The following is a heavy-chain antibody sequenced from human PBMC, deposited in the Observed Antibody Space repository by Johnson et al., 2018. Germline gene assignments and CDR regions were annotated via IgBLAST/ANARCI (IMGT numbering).Heavy chain of an antibody. V-gene: IGHV3-7*01. CDR3: ATNGPDADGGSYYFYGMDV. J-gene: IGHJ6*04. CDR2: IKQDGSQK. CDR1: GFIFSSYW. Sequence: VQLGESGGGLVQPGGSLRLSCAASGFIFSSYWMSWVRQAPGKGLEWVANIKQDGSQKYYVDSGKGRFTIARDNAQKSFYLKMNRPRAEDTAVYYCATNGPDADGGSYYFYGMDVWGKGTTVTVSS. D-gene: IGHD4-23*01.